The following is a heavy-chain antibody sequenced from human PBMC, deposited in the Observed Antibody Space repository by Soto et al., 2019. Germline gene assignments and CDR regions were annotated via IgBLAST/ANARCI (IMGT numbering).Heavy chain of an antibody. CDR3: ARDRGIAAAGTRWFDP. CDR2: IIPIFGTA. Sequence: SVKVSCKASGGTFSSYAISWVRQAPGQGLEWMGGIIPIFGTANYAQKFQGRVTITADESTSTAYMELSSLRSEDTAVYYCARDRGIAAAGTRWFDPWGQGTLVTVSS. V-gene: IGHV1-69*13. J-gene: IGHJ5*02. D-gene: IGHD6-13*01. CDR1: GGTFSSYA.